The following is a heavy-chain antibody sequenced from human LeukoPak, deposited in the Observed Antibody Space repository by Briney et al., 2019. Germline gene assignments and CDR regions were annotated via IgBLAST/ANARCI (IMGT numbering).Heavy chain of an antibody. CDR3: ARLSEIDAFDI. CDR2: IYYSGST. J-gene: IGHJ3*02. V-gene: IGHV4-59*08. D-gene: IGHD3-16*02. Sequence: SGTLSLTCTVSGGSISSYYWSWIRQPPGKGLEWIGYIYYSGSTNYNPSLKSRVTISVDTSKNQFSLKLSSVTAADTAVYYCARLSEIDAFDIWGQGTMVTVSS. CDR1: GGSISSYY.